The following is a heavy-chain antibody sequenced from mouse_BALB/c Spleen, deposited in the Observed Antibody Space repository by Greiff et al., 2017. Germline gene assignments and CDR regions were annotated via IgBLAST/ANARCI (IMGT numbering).Heavy chain of an antibody. J-gene: IGHJ2*01. D-gene: IGHD6-5*01. Sequence: EVKLVESGPGLVKPSQSLSLTCTVTGYSITSDYAWNWIRQFPGNKLEWMGYISYSGSTSYNPSLKSRISITRDTSKNQFFLQLNSVTTEDTATYYCARWGLSGTGPYYFDYWGQGTTLTVSS. V-gene: IGHV3-2*02. CDR3: ARWGLSGTGPYYFDY. CDR2: ISYSGST. CDR1: GYSITSDYA.